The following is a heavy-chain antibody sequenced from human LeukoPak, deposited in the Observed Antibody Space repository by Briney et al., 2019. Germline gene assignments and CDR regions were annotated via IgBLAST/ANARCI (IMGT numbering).Heavy chain of an antibody. CDR2: IIPIFGTA. Sequence: SVTVSCTASGGTFSSYAISWVRQAPGQGLEWMGGIIPIFGTANYAQKFQGRVTITADESTSTAYMELSSLRSEDTAVYYCARVVFYYGSGSYSQLDYWGQGTLVTVSS. CDR1: GGTFSSYA. CDR3: ARVVFYYGSGSYSQLDY. J-gene: IGHJ4*02. V-gene: IGHV1-69*13. D-gene: IGHD3-10*01.